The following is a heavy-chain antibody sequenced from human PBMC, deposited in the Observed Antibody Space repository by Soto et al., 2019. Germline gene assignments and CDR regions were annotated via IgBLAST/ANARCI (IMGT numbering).Heavy chain of an antibody. CDR1: GFTFSSYS. D-gene: IGHD2-15*01. CDR3: AREYCSGGSCHEAFDY. V-gene: IGHV3-21*01. J-gene: IGHJ4*02. Sequence: GESLKISCAASGFTFSSYSMNWVRQAPGKGLEWVSSISSSSSYIYYADSVKGRFTISRDNAKNSLYLQMNSLRAEDTAVYYCAREYCSGGSCHEAFDYWGQGTLVTVSS. CDR2: ISSSSSYI.